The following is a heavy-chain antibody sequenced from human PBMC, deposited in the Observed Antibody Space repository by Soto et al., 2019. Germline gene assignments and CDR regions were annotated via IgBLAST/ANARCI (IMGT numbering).Heavy chain of an antibody. J-gene: IGHJ6*02. V-gene: IGHV4-31*03. CDR3: SREGYNYNGMDV. CDR1: GDSINNGGYY. Sequence: QVQLQESGPGLVKPSQTLSLTCTVSGDSINNGGYYWSWVRHHAVKGLEWIGYIYYSVATYYNPYLKGRVTIALHTSENQSSLSLNSVAAADTAVYYCSREGYNYNGMDVWGQGTTVTVSS. CDR2: IYYSVAT.